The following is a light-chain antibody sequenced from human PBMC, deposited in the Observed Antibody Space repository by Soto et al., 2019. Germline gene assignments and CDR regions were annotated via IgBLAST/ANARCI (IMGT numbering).Light chain of an antibody. J-gene: IGKJ1*01. V-gene: IGKV1-5*03. CDR3: QHYSTVWA. CDR1: QSISSW. CDR2: KAS. Sequence: DIQMTQSPSTLSANTGDRVTITCRASQSISSWLAWYQQKPGKAPNLLIYKASNLASGVPSRFTGGGSGTDFTLTISSLQPDDFATYYCQHYSTVWAFGQGTKVDI.